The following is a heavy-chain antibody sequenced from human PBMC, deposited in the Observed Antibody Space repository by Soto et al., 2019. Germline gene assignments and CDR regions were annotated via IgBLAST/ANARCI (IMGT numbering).Heavy chain of an antibody. Sequence: SVKVSCKASGGTFSSYAISWVRQAPGQGLEWMGGIIPIFGTANYAQKFQGRVTITADESTSTAYMELSSLRSEDTAVYYCASEERCSGGSCYSENWFDPWGQGTLVTVSS. CDR3: ASEERCSGGSCYSENWFDP. D-gene: IGHD2-15*01. V-gene: IGHV1-69*13. CDR1: GGTFSSYA. CDR2: IIPIFGTA. J-gene: IGHJ5*02.